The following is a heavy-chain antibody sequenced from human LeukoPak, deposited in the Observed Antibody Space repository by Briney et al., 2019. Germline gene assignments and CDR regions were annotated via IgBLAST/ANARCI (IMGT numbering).Heavy chain of an antibody. CDR1: RYTLTGYY. D-gene: IGHD1-26*01. V-gene: IGHV1-2*06. Sequence: GASVKVSCKASRYTLTGYYMHWVRQAPGQGLEWMGRINPNTGGTNHAQKFQGRVTMTRDTSISTAYLDLTSLRSDDTAVYYCARDSVMGAKWGQGTLVTVSS. J-gene: IGHJ4*02. CDR2: INPNTGGT. CDR3: ARDSVMGAK.